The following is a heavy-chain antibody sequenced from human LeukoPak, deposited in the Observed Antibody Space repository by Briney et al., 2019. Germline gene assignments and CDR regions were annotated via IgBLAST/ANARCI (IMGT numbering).Heavy chain of an antibody. D-gene: IGHD3-10*01. CDR3: AKRGPGSPQSGKYYFDY. Sequence: PGGSLRLSCAASGFTFSTYGMTWVRPTPGRGVEWGSAISGSAASTFYADSVKGRFTISRDTSKNTLYLQMNSLRAEDTAVYYCAKRGPGSPQSGKYYFDYWGQGTLVTVSS. V-gene: IGHV3-23*01. CDR2: ISGSAAST. J-gene: IGHJ4*02. CDR1: GFTFSTYG.